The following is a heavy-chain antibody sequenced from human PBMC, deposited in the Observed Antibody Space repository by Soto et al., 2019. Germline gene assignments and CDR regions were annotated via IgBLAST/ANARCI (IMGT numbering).Heavy chain of an antibody. J-gene: IGHJ6*02. CDR2: IYYSGST. Sequence: SETLSLTCTVSGGSISSISYYWVWIRQPPGKGLEWIGSIYYSGSTYYNPSLKSRVTISVDTSKNQFSLKLSSVTAADTAVYYCASSGRDGKNPHYYYGMDVWGQGNTVTVSS. D-gene: IGHD3-10*01. CDR1: GGSISSISYY. V-gene: IGHV4-39*01. CDR3: ASSGRDGKNPHYYYGMDV.